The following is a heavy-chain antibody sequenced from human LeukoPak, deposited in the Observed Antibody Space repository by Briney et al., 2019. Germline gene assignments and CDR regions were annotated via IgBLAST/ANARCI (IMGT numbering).Heavy chain of an antibody. CDR3: ARDVGAITMIVVVIGSNFDY. J-gene: IGHJ4*02. D-gene: IGHD3-22*01. Sequence: ASVKVSCKASWYSLINYGISWVRQAPGQGLEWMGWISFKNGNTNSAQKLQGRVTMTTDTSTSTAYMELRSLRSDDTAVYYCARDVGAITMIVVVIGSNFDYWGQGTLVTVSS. CDR2: ISFKNGNT. V-gene: IGHV1-18*01. CDR1: WYSLINYG.